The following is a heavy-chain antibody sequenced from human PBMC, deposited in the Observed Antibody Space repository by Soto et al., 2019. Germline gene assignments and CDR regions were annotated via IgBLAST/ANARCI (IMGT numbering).Heavy chain of an antibody. V-gene: IGHV3-21*01. CDR2: TIIYESEI. D-gene: IGHD4-17*01. CDR1: GFSLSSYN. Sequence: EVQLVESGGGLVKPGGSLRLSCAASGFSLSSYNMNWVRQTPGKSLEWVSSTIIYESEIHYADSVEGRFTISRDNAKNSLYLQMNDLRVEDTAVYYCARGGPKTLTTTHGAFDLWGQGTRVTVSS. J-gene: IGHJ3*01. CDR3: ARGGPKTLTTTHGAFDL.